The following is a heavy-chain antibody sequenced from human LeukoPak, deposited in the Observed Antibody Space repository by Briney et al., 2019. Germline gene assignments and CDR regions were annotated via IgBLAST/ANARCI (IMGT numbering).Heavy chain of an antibody. CDR1: GFTFSSYS. J-gene: IGHJ6*02. V-gene: IGHV3-21*01. CDR2: ISSSSSYI. D-gene: IGHD6-19*01. Sequence: GGSLRLSCAASGFTFSSYSMNWVRQAPGKGLEWVSPISSSSSYIYYADSVKGRFTISRDNAKNSLYLQMNSLRAEDTAVYYCARKPGIAVAGPYYYYGMDVWGQGTTVTVSS. CDR3: ARKPGIAVAGPYYYYGMDV.